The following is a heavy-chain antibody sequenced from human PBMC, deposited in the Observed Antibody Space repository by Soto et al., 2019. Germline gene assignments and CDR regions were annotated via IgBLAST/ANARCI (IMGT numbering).Heavy chain of an antibody. D-gene: IGHD3-10*01. V-gene: IGHV3-48*02. J-gene: IGHJ5*02. CDR2: ISSSSSTI. CDR3: ARDGELLWFGELYNWFDP. Sequence: GESLKISCAASGFTFSSYSMNWVRQAPGKGLEWVSYISSSSSTIYYADSVKGRFTISRDNAKNSLYLQMNSLRDEDTAVYYCARDGELLWFGELYNWFDPWGQGTLVTSPQ. CDR1: GFTFSSYS.